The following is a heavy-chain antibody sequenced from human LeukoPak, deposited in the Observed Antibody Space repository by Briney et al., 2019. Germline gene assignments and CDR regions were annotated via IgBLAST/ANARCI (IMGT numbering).Heavy chain of an antibody. D-gene: IGHD3-10*01. CDR3: ARDMSGSGFDY. CDR2: ISSSSSYI. V-gene: IGHV3-21*01. CDR1: GFTFSSYS. Sequence: GGSLRLSCAAPGFTFSSYSMNWVRQAPGKGLEWVSSISSSSSYIYYADSVKGRFTISRDNAKNSLYLRMNSLRAEDTAVYYCARDMSGSGFDYWGQGTLVTVSS. J-gene: IGHJ4*02.